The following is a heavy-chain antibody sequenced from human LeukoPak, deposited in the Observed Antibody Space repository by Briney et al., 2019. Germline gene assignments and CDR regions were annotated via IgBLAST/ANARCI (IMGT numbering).Heavy chain of an antibody. CDR3: ARDIIRGYLDQ. Sequence: PGGSLRLSCAASGFTFSSYGMHWVRQAPGKGLEWVAVIWSDGRDKYYADSVKGRFTISRDNSKNTLYLQMNSLRAEDTAVYYCARDIIRGYLDQWGQGTLVTVSS. D-gene: IGHD2-15*01. J-gene: IGHJ4*02. V-gene: IGHV3-33*01. CDR1: GFTFSSYG. CDR2: IWSDGRDK.